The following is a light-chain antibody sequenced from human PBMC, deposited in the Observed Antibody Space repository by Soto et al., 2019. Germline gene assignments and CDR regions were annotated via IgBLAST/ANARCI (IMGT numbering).Light chain of an antibody. CDR2: GAS. CDR1: QSVSSSY. CDR3: QQYGSSRT. J-gene: IGKJ1*01. Sequence: EIVLTQSPGTLSLSPGERATLSCRASQSVSSSYLAWYQQKPGQAPRLLIYGASSRATGIPDRFSGSGSGTDFTLTNSRLEPEDFAVYYCQQYGSSRTFGQGTKVEI. V-gene: IGKV3-20*01.